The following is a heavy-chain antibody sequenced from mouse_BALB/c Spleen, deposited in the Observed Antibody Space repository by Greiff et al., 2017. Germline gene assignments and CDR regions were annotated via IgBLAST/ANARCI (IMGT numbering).Heavy chain of an antibody. Sequence: EVKLEESGGGLVKPGGSLKLSCAASGFTFSDYYMYWVRQTPEKRLEWVATISDGGSYTYYPDSVKGRFTISRDNAKNNLYLQMSSLKSEDTAMYYCAREYDGYSSWFAYWGQGTLVTVSA. D-gene: IGHD2-3*01. CDR3: AREYDGYSSWFAY. V-gene: IGHV5-4*02. J-gene: IGHJ3*01. CDR2: ISDGGSYT. CDR1: GFTFSDYY.